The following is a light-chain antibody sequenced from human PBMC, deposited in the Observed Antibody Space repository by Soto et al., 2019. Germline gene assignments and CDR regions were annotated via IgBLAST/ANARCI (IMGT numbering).Light chain of an antibody. V-gene: IGKV3-15*01. Sequence: ETVMTQSLATLSVSAGDRATLSCRASQNVTSNLAWYQQRPGQGPRLLIYGASTRATGIPARFSGSGSGTEFTLTISSLQSEDFAVDFCQQYYNWPFTSGPGTTVDIK. CDR1: QNVTSN. J-gene: IGKJ3*01. CDR3: QQYYNWPFT. CDR2: GAS.